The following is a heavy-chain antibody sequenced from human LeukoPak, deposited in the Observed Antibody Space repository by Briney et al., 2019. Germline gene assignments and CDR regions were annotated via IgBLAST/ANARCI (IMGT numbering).Heavy chain of an antibody. J-gene: IGHJ4*02. CDR1: GFTFSSYS. CDR2: ITSSGRYI. V-gene: IGHV3-21*01. D-gene: IGHD2/OR15-2a*01. CDR3: TRKGSQWDFLVDY. Sequence: GGSLRLSCAASGFTFSSYSMNWVRQAPGKGLEWVSSITSSGRYIYYADSVEGRFTISRDNAENSLYLQMDSLTAEDTAVYYCTRKGSQWDFLVDYWGQGTRVTVSP.